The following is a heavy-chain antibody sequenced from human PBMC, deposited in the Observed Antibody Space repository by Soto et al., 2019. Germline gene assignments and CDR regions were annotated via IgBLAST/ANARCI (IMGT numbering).Heavy chain of an antibody. Sequence: GASVKVSCKASCYTFTSYGISWVRRAPGQGLEWRGWISACNGNTNYAEKLQGRVTMTTDISTSRAYMELRSLRSDDMAVYYCAREFTIFATETKDFDYWGQGTLVTVSS. CDR2: ISACNGNT. D-gene: IGHD3-3*01. J-gene: IGHJ4*02. CDR1: CYTFTSYG. V-gene: IGHV1-18*03. CDR3: AREFTIFATETKDFDY.